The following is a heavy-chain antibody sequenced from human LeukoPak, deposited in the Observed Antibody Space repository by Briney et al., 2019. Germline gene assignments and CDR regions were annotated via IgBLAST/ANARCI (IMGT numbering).Heavy chain of an antibody. CDR3: AREWNQYCSGGSCYYYYFDY. V-gene: IGHV1-46*01. D-gene: IGHD2-15*01. CDR1: GYTFTSYY. CDR2: INPSGGST. Sequence: ASVKVSCKASGYTFTSYYMHWVRQAPGQGLEWMGIINPSGGSTSYAQKLQGRVTMTTDTSTSTAYMELRSLRSDDTAVYYCAREWNQYCSGGSCYYYYFDYWGQGTLVTVSS. J-gene: IGHJ4*02.